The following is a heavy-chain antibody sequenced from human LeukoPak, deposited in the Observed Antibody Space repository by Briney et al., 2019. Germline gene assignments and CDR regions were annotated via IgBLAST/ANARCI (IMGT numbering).Heavy chain of an antibody. J-gene: IGHJ4*02. CDR2: IYHSGST. Sequence: NPSETLSLTCAVSGGSISSGGYSWSWIRQPPGKGLEWIGYIYHSGSTYYNPSLKSRVTISVDRSKNQFSLKLSSVTAADTAVYYCARGPRLLWFGELLYGGVIFDYWGQGTLVTVSS. V-gene: IGHV4-30-2*01. D-gene: IGHD3-10*01. CDR1: GGSISSGGYS. CDR3: ARGPRLLWFGELLYGGVIFDY.